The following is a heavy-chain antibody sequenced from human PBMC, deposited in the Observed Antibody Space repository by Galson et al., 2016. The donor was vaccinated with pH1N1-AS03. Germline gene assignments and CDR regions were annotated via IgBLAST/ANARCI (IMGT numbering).Heavy chain of an antibody. CDR2: IIPIFGSP. D-gene: IGHD2-2*02. CDR1: GVTFSTFS. V-gene: IGHV1-69*13. Sequence: SVKVSCKAYGVTFSTFSITWVRQAPGQGLEWMGRIIPIFGSPQYNEKFQDRVTITADEPTNTVFLELSSLTSDDTAFYYCAKEGIEIPLGWFDPWGQGTLVTVSS. J-gene: IGHJ5*02. CDR3: AKEGIEIPLGWFDP.